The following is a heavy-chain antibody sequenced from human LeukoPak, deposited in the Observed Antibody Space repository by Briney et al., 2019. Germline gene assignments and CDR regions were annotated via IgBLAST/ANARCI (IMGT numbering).Heavy chain of an antibody. Sequence: SETLSLTCTVSGGSLSSRSHYWGWIRQPPGQGLEWIGSLSNSGNTYYNPSLKSRVAISVDTSKNEFSLKLSSVTATDTAVYYCVRWTAGTTEDSWGQGTLVTVSS. D-gene: IGHD1-1*01. CDR3: VRWTAGTTEDS. CDR1: GGSLSSRSHY. V-gene: IGHV4-39*01. CDR2: LSNSGNT. J-gene: IGHJ4*02.